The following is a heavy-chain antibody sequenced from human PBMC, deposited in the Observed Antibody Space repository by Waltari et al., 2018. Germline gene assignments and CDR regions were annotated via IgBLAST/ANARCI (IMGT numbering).Heavy chain of an antibody. D-gene: IGHD3-22*01. Sequence: QVQLQESGPGLVKPSETLSLTCTVSGGSISSYYWSWIRQPPGKGLEWIGYIYYSGITNYIPSLKSRFTISVDTSKNQFSLKLISVTAADTSVYYCASRRYYYDSSGYQEGYFDYWGQGTLVTVSS. CDR1: GGSISSYY. CDR2: IYYSGIT. J-gene: IGHJ4*02. CDR3: ASRRYYYDSSGYQEGYFDY. V-gene: IGHV4-59*01.